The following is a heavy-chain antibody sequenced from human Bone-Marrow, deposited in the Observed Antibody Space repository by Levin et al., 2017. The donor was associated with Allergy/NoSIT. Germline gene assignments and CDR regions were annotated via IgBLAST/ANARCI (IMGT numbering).Heavy chain of an antibody. Sequence: GGSLRLSCAASGFTFSTYTMNWVRQAPGKGLEWVSSISSSGTYIFYADSVKGRFTISRDNAKNSLYLQMNSLRAEDTAVYYCARDLDTAMVNGRSGYDYGMDVWGQGTTVTVSS. D-gene: IGHD5-18*01. CDR2: ISSSGTYI. J-gene: IGHJ6*02. CDR1: GFTFSTYT. V-gene: IGHV3-21*01. CDR3: ARDLDTAMVNGRSGYDYGMDV.